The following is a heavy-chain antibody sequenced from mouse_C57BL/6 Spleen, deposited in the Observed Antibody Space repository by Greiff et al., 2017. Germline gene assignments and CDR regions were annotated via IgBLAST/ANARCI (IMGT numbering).Heavy chain of an antibody. CDR3: TRSYVGY. V-gene: IGHV1-15*01. CDR2: IDPETGGT. J-gene: IGHJ2*01. Sequence: VKLQESGAELVRPGASVTLSCKASGYTFTDYEMHWVKQTPVHGLEWIGAIDPETGGTAYNQKFKGKAILTADKSSSTAYMELRSLTSEDSAVYYCTRSYVGYWGQGTTLTVSS. CDR1: GYTFTDYE.